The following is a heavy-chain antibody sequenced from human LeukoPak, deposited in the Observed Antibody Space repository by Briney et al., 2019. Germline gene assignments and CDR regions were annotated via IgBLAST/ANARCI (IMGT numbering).Heavy chain of an antibody. J-gene: IGHJ4*02. CDR3: ARTPRRGYSYGYYFDY. CDR2: IYYSGST. Sequence: SETLSLTCTVSGGSISSGGYYWSWIRQHPGKGLEWIGYIYYSGSTYYNPSLKSRVTISVDTSKNQFSLKLSSVTAADTAVYYCARTPRRGYSYGYYFDYWGQGTLITVSS. CDR1: GGSISSGGYY. D-gene: IGHD5-18*01. V-gene: IGHV4-30-4*08.